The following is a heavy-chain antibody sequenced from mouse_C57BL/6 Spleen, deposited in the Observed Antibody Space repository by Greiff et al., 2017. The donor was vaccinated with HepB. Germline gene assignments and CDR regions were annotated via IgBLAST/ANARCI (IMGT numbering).Heavy chain of an antibody. CDR1: GYTFTSYW. CDR2: IDPADSYT. V-gene: IGHV1-69*01. CDR3: ARGMEGFAD. J-gene: IGHJ3*01. D-gene: IGHD2-10*02. Sequence: QVQLQQPGAELVMPGASVKLSCTASGYTFTSYWMHWVKQRPGQGLEWIGEIDPADSYTNYNQKFKGKSTMTVDKSSSTAYMQLSSLTSEDSAVYYCARGMEGFADWGQGTLVTVSA.